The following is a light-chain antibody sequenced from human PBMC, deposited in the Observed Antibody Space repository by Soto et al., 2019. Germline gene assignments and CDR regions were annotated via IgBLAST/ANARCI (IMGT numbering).Light chain of an antibody. V-gene: IGKV3-20*01. CDR1: QSVSSSY. Sequence: EIVLTQSPGTLSLSPGERATLSCRASQSVSSSYLAWYQRKPGQAPRLLIYGASSRATGIPDRFSGIGSGTDFTLTISRREPEDVAVYYCQQYGSSPYTLGQGTKLGI. J-gene: IGKJ2*01. CDR2: GAS. CDR3: QQYGSSPYT.